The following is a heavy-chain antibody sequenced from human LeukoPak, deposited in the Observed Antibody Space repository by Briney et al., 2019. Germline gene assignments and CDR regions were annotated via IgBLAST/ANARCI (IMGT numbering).Heavy chain of an antibody. V-gene: IGHV3-21*01. J-gene: IGHJ1*01. CDR3: ARANIAAAGPEYFQH. CDR2: ISSSSSYI. D-gene: IGHD6-13*01. Sequence: RGSLRLSCAASGFTFSSYSMNWVRQAPGKGLEWVSSISSSSSYIYYADSVKGRFTISRDNAKNSLYLQMNSLRAEDTAVYYCARANIAAAGPEYFQHWGQGTLVTVSS. CDR1: GFTFSSYS.